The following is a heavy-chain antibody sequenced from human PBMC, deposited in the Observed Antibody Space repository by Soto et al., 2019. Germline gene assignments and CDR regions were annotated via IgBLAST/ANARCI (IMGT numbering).Heavy chain of an antibody. D-gene: IGHD2-15*01. V-gene: IGHV4-30-2*01. J-gene: IGHJ4*02. CDR2: IYHSGST. CDR3: ARGQVVAAQH. Sequence: PSETLSLTCAVSGGSISSGGDSWSWIRQPAGKGREWIGYIYHSGSTYYNPSLKSRVTISVDRSKNQFSLKLSSVTAADTAVYYCARGQVVAAQHWGQGTLVTVSS. CDR1: GGSISSGGDS.